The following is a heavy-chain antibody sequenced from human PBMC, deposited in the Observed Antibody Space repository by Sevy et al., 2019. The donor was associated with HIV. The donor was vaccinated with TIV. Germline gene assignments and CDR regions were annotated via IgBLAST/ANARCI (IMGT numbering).Heavy chain of an antibody. V-gene: IGHV4-34*01. D-gene: IGHD2-2*01. CDR2: INDSGIT. CDR3: ARSPPVVVVPGAPSWFDP. Sequence: SETLSLTCAVHGGSFSGYYWSWIRESPGKGLEWIGEINDSGITNYNPSLRSGVTISVDTSKKEFSLRLSSVTAADKAAYYCARSPPVVVVPGAPSWFDPWGQGTLVTVSS. CDR1: GGSFSGYY. J-gene: IGHJ5*02.